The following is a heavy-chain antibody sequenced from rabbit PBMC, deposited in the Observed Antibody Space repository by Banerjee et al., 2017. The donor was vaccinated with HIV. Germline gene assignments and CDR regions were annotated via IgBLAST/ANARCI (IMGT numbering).Heavy chain of an antibody. V-gene: IGHV1S45*01. D-gene: IGHD4-2*01. CDR3: ARDGYAGHGYPNL. CDR2: IYADSSGKT. Sequence: QEQLEESGGDLVKPEGSLTLTCTASGFSFSSGYMSWVRQAPGKGLEWIACIYADSSGKTVYASWAKGRFTISKTSSTTVTLQMTSLTAADTATYFCARDGYAGHGYPNLWGPGTLVTVS. J-gene: IGHJ4*01. CDR1: GFSFSSGY.